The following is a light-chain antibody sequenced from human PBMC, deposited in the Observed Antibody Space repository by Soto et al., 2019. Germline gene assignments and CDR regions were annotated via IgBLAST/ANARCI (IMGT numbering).Light chain of an antibody. Sequence: SYYLSQPPSVSVAPAQTARITCGGHNIGSKTVHWYQQMPGQAPVLVIYDDSDRPSGIPERFSGSNSGNTATLTISRVEAGDEAVYYCQVRDTTRDXLYVFGTGTKVXVX. V-gene: IGLV3-21*02. CDR3: QVRDTTRDXLYV. J-gene: IGLJ1*01. CDR1: NIGSKT. CDR2: DDS.